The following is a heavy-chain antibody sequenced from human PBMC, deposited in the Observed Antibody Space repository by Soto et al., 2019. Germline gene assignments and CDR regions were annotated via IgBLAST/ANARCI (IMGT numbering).Heavy chain of an antibody. CDR3: ARVGATYYYGMDV. CDR1: GGAFSSYA. Sequence: ASVKVSCKASGGAFSSYAISWVRQAPGQGLEWMGGIIPIFGTANYAQKFQGRVTITADESTSTAYMELSSLRSEDTAVYYCARVGATYYYGMDVWGQGTTVTVS. CDR2: IIPIFGTA. D-gene: IGHD1-26*01. J-gene: IGHJ6*02. V-gene: IGHV1-69*13.